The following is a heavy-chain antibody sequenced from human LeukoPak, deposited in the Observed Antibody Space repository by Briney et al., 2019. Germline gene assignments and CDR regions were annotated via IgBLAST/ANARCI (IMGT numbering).Heavy chain of an antibody. D-gene: IGHD3-10*01. CDR3: ARKRPWFGDPFADY. Sequence: ASVKVSCKASGGTFSSYAISWVRQAPGQGLEWMGGIIPIFGTANYAQKFQGRVTITADKSTSTAYMELSSLRSEDTAVYYCARKRPWFGDPFADYWGQGTLVTVSS. CDR1: GGTFSSYA. J-gene: IGHJ4*02. V-gene: IGHV1-69*06. CDR2: IIPIFGTA.